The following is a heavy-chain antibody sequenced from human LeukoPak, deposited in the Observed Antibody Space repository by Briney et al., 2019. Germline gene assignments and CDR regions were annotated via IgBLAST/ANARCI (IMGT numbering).Heavy chain of an antibody. V-gene: IGHV4-39*01. CDR3: ARQEAPFGSGTYYNALDY. CDR2: IYYSGNT. J-gene: IGHJ4*02. Sequence: SETLSLTCTVSSGSIDSSSYYWDWIRQPPGKGLEWIGSIYYSGNTYYSPSLKSRLTLSVDTSKNQFSLRLSSVTAADTAVYYCARQEAPFGSGTYYNALDYWGQGTLVTVSS. D-gene: IGHD3-10*01. CDR1: SGSIDSSSYY.